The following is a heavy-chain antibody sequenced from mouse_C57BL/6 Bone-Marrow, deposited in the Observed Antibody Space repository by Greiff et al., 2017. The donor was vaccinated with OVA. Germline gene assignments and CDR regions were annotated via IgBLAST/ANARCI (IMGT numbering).Heavy chain of an antibody. Sequence: QVQLQQSGAELARPGASVKLSCKASGYTFTSYGISWVKQRTGQGLEWIGEISPRSGNTYYNEKFKGKATLTADKSSSTAYMELRSLTSEDSAVYFCVYGRDYWGQGTTLTVSS. CDR2: ISPRSGNT. CDR3: VYGRDY. J-gene: IGHJ2*01. V-gene: IGHV1-81*01. D-gene: IGHD1-1*01. CDR1: GYTFTSYG.